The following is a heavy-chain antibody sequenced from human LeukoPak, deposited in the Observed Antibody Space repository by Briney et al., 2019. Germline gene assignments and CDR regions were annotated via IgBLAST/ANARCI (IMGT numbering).Heavy chain of an antibody. CDR3: ARVGRDYGGNRFSDY. CDR2: ISAYNGDI. D-gene: IGHD4-23*01. V-gene: IGHV1-18*01. Sequence: ASVKVSCKASGYTFTSSGVSWVRQAPGQGLEWMGWISAYNGDINYAQKFQGRVTMTTDTSTSTAYMELRSLRSDDTAIYYCARVGRDYGGNRFSDYWGQGTLVTVSS. J-gene: IGHJ4*02. CDR1: GYTFTSSG.